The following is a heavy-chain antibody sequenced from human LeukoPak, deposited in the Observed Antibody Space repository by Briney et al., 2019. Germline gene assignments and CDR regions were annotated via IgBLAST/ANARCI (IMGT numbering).Heavy chain of an antibody. CDR2: IKDDGSGT. V-gene: IGHV3-7*03. J-gene: IGHJ5*01. Sequence: GGSLRLSCAASGFTFSSYWMSWVRQAPGKGLEWVANIKDDGSGTYYVDSVRDRFTISRDNVKNSLYLQMNSLRVEDTAVYYCARSYGNGWFEYWGQGTLVTVSS. CDR3: ARSYGNGWFEY. CDR1: GFTFSSYW. D-gene: IGHD4-17*01.